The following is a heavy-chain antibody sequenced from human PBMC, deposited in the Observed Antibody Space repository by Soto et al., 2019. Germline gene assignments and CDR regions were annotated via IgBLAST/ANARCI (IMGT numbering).Heavy chain of an antibody. V-gene: IGHV5-51*01. Sequence: PGESLKISCQASGNNVATYWIAWVRQMPGKGLEYMGIIYPGNSDARYSPSFQGQVTFSADQSISTAYLHWSSLKASDTTMYYCAKYGFYGDYACNDFDPWGQGTLVTVSS. CDR2: IYPGNSDA. D-gene: IGHD4-17*01. CDR1: GNNVATYW. J-gene: IGHJ5*02. CDR3: AKYGFYGDYACNDFDP.